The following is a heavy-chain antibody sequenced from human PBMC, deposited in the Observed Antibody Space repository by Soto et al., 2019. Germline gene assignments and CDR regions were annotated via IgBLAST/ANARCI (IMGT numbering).Heavy chain of an antibody. CDR1: GFSLSNARMG. J-gene: IGHJ3*02. Sequence: QVTLKESGPVLVKPTETLTLTCTVSGFSLSNARMGVSWIRQPPGKALEWLAHIFSNDEKSYSTSLKSRLTISKDTSKSHVVLTMNNMDPVDTATYYCAWDSYGSGSYYTNQLGAFDIWGQGTMVTVSS. CDR2: IFSNDEK. D-gene: IGHD3-10*01. V-gene: IGHV2-26*01. CDR3: AWDSYGSGSYYTNQLGAFDI.